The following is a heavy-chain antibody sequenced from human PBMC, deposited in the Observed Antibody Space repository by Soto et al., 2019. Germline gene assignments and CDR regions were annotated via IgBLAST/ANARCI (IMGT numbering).Heavy chain of an antibody. J-gene: IGHJ6*02. CDR1: GGSISSSNW. CDR2: IYHSGST. Sequence: QVQLQESGPGLVKPSGTLSLTCAVSGGSISSSNWWSWVRQPPGKGLEWIGEIYHSGSTNYNPSLRRRVPCSVAKPQNQFSLKLSPVTAADTAVYYCARCGSGSYYKPPPLYYYGMDVWGQGTTVTVSS. V-gene: IGHV4-4*02. CDR3: ARCGSGSYYKPPPLYYYGMDV. D-gene: IGHD3-10*01.